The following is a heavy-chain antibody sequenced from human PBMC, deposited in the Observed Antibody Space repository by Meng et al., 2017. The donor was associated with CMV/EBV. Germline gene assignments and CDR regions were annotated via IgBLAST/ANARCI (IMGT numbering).Heavy chain of an antibody. D-gene: IGHD6-19*01. J-gene: IGHJ4*02. V-gene: IGHV4-34*01. CDR3: ARGSDGYSSGWYRY. Sequence: SETLSLTCAVYGGSFSGYYWSWIRQPPGKGLEWIGEINHSGITNYNPSLKSRVTVSVDTSKNQFSLKLSSVTAADTAVYYCARGSDGYSSGWYRYWGQGTLVTVSS. CDR2: INHSGIT. CDR1: GGSFSGYY.